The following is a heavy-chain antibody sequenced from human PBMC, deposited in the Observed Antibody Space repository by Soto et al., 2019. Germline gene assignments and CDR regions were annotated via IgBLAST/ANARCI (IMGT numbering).Heavy chain of an antibody. Sequence: QVQLVQPGAEVKKPGASVKVSCKASGYTFTSYYMHWVRQAPGQGLEWMGIINPSGGSTSYAQKYQGRVPMARDRSTSPVYMELSSLRSEDTAVYYCARDKGPADGMDVWGKGTTVSASS. CDR1: GYTFTSYY. CDR3: ARDKGPADGMDV. CDR2: INPSGGST. D-gene: IGHD2-2*01. V-gene: IGHV1-46*01. J-gene: IGHJ6*04.